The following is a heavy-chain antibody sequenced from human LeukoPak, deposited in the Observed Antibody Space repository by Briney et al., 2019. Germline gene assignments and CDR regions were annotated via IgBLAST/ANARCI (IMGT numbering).Heavy chain of an antibody. Sequence: NPSETLSLTCTVSRGSISSSSYYWGWLRQPPGKRLEWIGSFYYIGGTYYNPSLEGRVTISADSSKNQFSLKLTSVTAADTALYYCARILTTFDSWGQGTLVTVSS. CDR3: ARILTTFDS. CDR2: FYYIGGT. J-gene: IGHJ4*02. CDR1: RGSISSSSYY. V-gene: IGHV4-39*01. D-gene: IGHD4-11*01.